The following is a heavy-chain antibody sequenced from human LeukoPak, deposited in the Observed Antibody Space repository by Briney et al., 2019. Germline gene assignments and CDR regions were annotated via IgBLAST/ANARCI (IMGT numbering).Heavy chain of an antibody. CDR1: GGSISSGSYY. J-gene: IGHJ3*02. Sequence: PSETLSLTCTVSGGSISSGSYYWSWIRQPAGKGLEWIGRIYTSGSTNYNPSLKSRVTISVDTSKNQFSLKLSSVTAADTAVYYCARDHSGELEQRYAFDIWGQGSMVTVSS. CDR3: ARDHSGELEQRYAFDI. D-gene: IGHD1/OR15-1a*01. V-gene: IGHV4-61*02. CDR2: IYTSGST.